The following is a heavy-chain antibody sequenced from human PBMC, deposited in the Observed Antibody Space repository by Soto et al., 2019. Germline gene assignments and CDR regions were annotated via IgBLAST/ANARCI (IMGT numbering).Heavy chain of an antibody. CDR3: ARARVYYDSSGYYPGYFDY. J-gene: IGHJ4*02. V-gene: IGHV4-31*03. D-gene: IGHD3-22*01. CDR2: IYYSGST. Sequence: SETLSLTCTVSGGSISSGDYYWSWIRQHPGKGLEWIGYIYYSGSTYYNPSLKSRVTISVDTSKNQFSLKLSSVTAADTAVYYCARARVYYDSSGYYPGYFDYWGQGTLVTVSS. CDR1: GGSISSGDYY.